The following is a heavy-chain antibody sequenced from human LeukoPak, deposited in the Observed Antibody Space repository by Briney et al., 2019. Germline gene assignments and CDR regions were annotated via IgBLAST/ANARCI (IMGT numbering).Heavy chain of an antibody. CDR2: IYYSGST. J-gene: IGHJ3*02. V-gene: IGHV4-59*01. Sequence: SETLSLTCTVSGGSISSYYWSWIRQPPGKGLEWIGYIYYSGSTNYNPSLKSRVTISVDTSKNQFSLKLSSVTAADTAVYYCARRGFLEWLYDAFDIWGQGTMVTVSS. CDR1: GGSISSYY. D-gene: IGHD3-3*01. CDR3: ARRGFLEWLYDAFDI.